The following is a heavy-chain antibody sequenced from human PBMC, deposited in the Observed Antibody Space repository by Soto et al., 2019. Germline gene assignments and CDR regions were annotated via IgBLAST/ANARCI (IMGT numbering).Heavy chain of an antibody. CDR2: INTDGSST. CDR1: GFTFSSYW. CDR3: AKVLSGFSYGRA. J-gene: IGHJ5*02. D-gene: IGHD5-18*01. Sequence: GGSLRLSCAASGFTFSSYWMFWVRQAPGKGLVWVSRINTDGSSTIYADSVKGRFTISRDNARNTLYLQMNSLRVDDTAIYYCAKVLSGFSYGRAWGQGT. V-gene: IGHV3-74*01.